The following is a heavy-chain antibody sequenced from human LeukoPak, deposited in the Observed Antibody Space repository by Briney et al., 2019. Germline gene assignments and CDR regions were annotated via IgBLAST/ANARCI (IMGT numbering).Heavy chain of an antibody. J-gene: IGHJ4*02. CDR2: ISGDGTTI. D-gene: IGHD2-15*01. CDR1: GFTFRSFE. V-gene: IGHV3-48*03. Sequence: GGSLRLSCAASGFTFRSFEMNWARQAPGKGLECLSYISGDGTTIQYADSVKGRFTISRDNANNSLYLQMNSLRVEDTAVYYCARAVSAARVYDYWGQGTLVTVSS. CDR3: ARAVSAARVYDY.